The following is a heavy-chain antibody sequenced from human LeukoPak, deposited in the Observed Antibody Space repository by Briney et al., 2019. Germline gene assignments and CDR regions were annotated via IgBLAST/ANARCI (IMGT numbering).Heavy chain of an antibody. CDR3: ARGGYSGYDPFDL. D-gene: IGHD5-12*01. Sequence: SETLSLTCTVSAYSISGHYYSWIRQPPGKGLEWIGYIFYSGSTNYNPSLKSRVTISVDTSKNQFSLKLSSVTAADTGVYYCARGGYSGYDPFDLWDQGTLVTVSS. J-gene: IGHJ4*02. CDR1: AYSISGHY. V-gene: IGHV4-59*11. CDR2: IFYSGST.